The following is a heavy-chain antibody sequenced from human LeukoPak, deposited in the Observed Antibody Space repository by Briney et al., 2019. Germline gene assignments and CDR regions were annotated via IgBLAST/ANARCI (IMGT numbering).Heavy chain of an antibody. J-gene: IGHJ4*02. CDR3: AKGGHGYHIRGYYYVEIDN. V-gene: IGHV3-23*03. CDR1: GFTFNNHD. CDR2: IDDGGSST. D-gene: IGHD3-22*01. Sequence: GGSLRLSCAASGFTFNNHDMSWVRQAAGKGLEWVSEIDDGGSSTYYADSVKGRFTVARDDTKNTVYLQMNSLRTEDTAVYYCAKGGHGYHIRGYYYVEIDNWGQGTLVTVSS.